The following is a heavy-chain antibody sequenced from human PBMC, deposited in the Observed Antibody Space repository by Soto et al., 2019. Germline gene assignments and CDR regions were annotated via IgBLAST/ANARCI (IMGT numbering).Heavy chain of an antibody. D-gene: IGHD6-13*01. V-gene: IGHV1-8*01. Sequence: GASVNVSCKPSGYTFTGYYINWVRHATGQGLEWMGWMNPNSGNTGYAQKFQGRVTMTRNTPISTAYMELCSLRSEDTAVYYCARDRLGYSSSALRPGGMDVWGQGTTVTSP. CDR1: GYTFTGYY. J-gene: IGHJ6*02. CDR3: ARDRLGYSSSALRPGGMDV. CDR2: MNPNSGNT.